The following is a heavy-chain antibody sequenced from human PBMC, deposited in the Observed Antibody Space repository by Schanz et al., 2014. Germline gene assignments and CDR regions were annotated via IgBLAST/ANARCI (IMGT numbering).Heavy chain of an antibody. CDR2: ISPFLAGS. V-gene: IGHV1-69*08. J-gene: IGHJ6*02. CDR1: GGTLATYK. Sequence: QDQLLQSGAAVKKPGSSVRVSCKASGGTLATYKIAWVRQVPGQGLEWMGRISPFLAGSNYAQDFQGRVTFTADRATSTVLMDVRSLRSEDTGLYCCARDERGYAYPLSSYPMDVWGQGTTVIVSS. D-gene: IGHD3-16*01. CDR3: ARDERGYAYPLSSYPMDV.